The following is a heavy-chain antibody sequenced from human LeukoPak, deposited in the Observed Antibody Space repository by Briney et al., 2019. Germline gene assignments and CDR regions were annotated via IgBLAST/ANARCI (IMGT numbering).Heavy chain of an antibody. Sequence: RGESLKIYCKGSGYSFTSYWIGWVRQMPGKGLEWMGIIYPGDSDTRYSPSFQGQVTISADKSISTAYLQWSSLKASDTAMYYCASGVVGYFDWLYRWGQGTLVTVSS. CDR3: ASGVVGYFDWLYR. V-gene: IGHV5-51*01. J-gene: IGHJ5*02. CDR2: IYPGDSDT. D-gene: IGHD3-9*01. CDR1: GYSFTSYW.